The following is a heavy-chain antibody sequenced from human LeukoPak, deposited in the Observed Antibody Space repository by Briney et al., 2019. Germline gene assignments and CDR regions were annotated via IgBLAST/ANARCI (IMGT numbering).Heavy chain of an antibody. V-gene: IGHV3-7*01. J-gene: IGHJ6*03. D-gene: IGHD3-10*01. CDR1: GFTFSSYW. Sequence: PGGSLRLSCAASGFTFSSYWMSWVRQAPGKGLEWVANIKQDGSEKYYVDSVKGQFTISRDNAKNSLYLQMNSLRAEDTAVYYCARVNRDLYYYYYMDVWGKGTTVTVSS. CDR3: ARVNRDLYYYYYMDV. CDR2: IKQDGSEK.